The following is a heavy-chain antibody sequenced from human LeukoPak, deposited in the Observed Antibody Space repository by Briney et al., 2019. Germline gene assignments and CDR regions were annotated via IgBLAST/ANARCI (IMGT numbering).Heavy chain of an antibody. V-gene: IGHV3-74*01. Sequence: SGGSLRLSCAASGFTFSSHWMHWVRQVPGRGLVWVSRVDSDGTSMGYADFVKGRFTISRDNAKNTLYLQMNSLREDDTAVYYCARNNRGIDYWGQGTLVTVSS. D-gene: IGHD3-10*01. J-gene: IGHJ4*02. CDR2: VDSDGTSM. CDR3: ARNNRGIDY. CDR1: GFTFSSHW.